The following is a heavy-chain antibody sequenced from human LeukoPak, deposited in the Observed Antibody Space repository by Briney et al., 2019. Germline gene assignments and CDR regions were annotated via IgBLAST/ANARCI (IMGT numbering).Heavy chain of an antibody. CDR2: INPNSGGT. Sequence: GASVKVSCRASGYTFTGYSMHWVRQAPGQGLEWMGWINPNSGGTNYVQKFQGRVTMTRDTSISTAYMELGRLRYDDTAVYYCARGLYYDSSGYNPGYWGQGTLVTVSS. CDR1: GYTFTGYS. V-gene: IGHV1-2*02. D-gene: IGHD3-22*01. CDR3: ARGLYYDSSGYNPGY. J-gene: IGHJ4*02.